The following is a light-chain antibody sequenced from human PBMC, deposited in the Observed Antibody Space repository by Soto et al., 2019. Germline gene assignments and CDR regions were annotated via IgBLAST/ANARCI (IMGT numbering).Light chain of an antibody. CDR1: QSISSW. CDR2: AAS. V-gene: IGKV1-5*01. CDR3: QQHQSYWS. J-gene: IGKJ1*01. Sequence: DIKMTQSPATLSATVGDRVTITCRASQSISSWLAWYQQKPGKAPKLLIFAASNLQSGVPSRFSGSGSGTDFTLTISRLQPEDFATYFCQQHQSYWSFGQGAKV.